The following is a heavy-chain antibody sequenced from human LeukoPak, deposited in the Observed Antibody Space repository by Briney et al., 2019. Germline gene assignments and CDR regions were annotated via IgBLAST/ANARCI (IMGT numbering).Heavy chain of an antibody. CDR3: AKEKNDYSDYSYMDV. Sequence: PGESLRLSCAASGFTFSNYGMHWVRQAPGKGLGWVAFIRYDGSNKYCADSVKGRFTVSRDNTKNTLYLQMNSLRAEDTAAYYCAKEKNDYSDYSYMDVWGKGTTVTVSS. V-gene: IGHV3-30*02. CDR1: GFTFSNYG. CDR2: IRYDGSNK. J-gene: IGHJ6*03. D-gene: IGHD4-11*01.